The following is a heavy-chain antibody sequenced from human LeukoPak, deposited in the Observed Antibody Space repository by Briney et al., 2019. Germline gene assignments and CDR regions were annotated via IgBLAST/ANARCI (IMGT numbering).Heavy chain of an antibody. J-gene: IGHJ4*02. D-gene: IGHD2-15*01. CDR1: GFTFSRKT. V-gene: IGHV3-48*04. CDR3: ARGSPPDY. CDR2: ISSDGGTI. Sequence: PGGSLRLSCAASGFTFSRKTMNWVRQAPGKGLEWVSYISSDGGTIYYADSVRGRFTISRDNAKNSLYLQLNSLRAEDTAVYYCARGSPPDYWGQGTLVTVSS.